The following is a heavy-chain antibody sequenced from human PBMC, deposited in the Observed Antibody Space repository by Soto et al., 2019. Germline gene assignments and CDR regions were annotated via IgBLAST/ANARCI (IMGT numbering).Heavy chain of an antibody. CDR3: GYYSSGYYPSDY. V-gene: IGHV1-69*01. CDR1: GGTFSSYA. CDR2: IIPIFGTA. J-gene: IGHJ4*02. Sequence: QVQLVQSGAEVKKPGSSVKVSCKASGGTFSSYAISWVRQAPGQGLEWMGGIIPIFGTANYAQKFQGRVTITADASTSAAYMEMSSRSSEATAVYCWGYYSSGYYPSDYWGQGTLVTVSS. D-gene: IGHD3-22*01.